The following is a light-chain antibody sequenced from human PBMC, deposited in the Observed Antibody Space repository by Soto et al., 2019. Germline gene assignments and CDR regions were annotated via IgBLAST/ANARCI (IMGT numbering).Light chain of an antibody. V-gene: IGKV1-8*01. CDR3: QQYYSYPLT. CDR2: AAS. J-gene: IGKJ1*01. CDR1: QGISSY. Sequence: AIRMTQSPSSFSASTGDRVTITCRASQGISSYLAWYQQKPGKAPKLLIYAASTLQSGVPSRFSGSGSGTDFTLTISCLQSEDFATYYCQQYYSYPLTFXQGTKVDI.